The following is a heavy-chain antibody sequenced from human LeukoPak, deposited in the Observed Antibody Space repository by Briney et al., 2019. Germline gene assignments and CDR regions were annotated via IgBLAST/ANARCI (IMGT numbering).Heavy chain of an antibody. Sequence: ASVKVSCKASGYTFTSYGISWVRQAPGQGLEWMGWISAYNGNTNYAQKLQGRVTMTTDTSTSTAYMELRSLRSDDTAVYYCARDTGSSSSWYVDNYYYGTDVWGQGTTVTVSS. D-gene: IGHD6-13*01. V-gene: IGHV1-18*01. CDR1: GYTFTSYG. CDR3: ARDTGSSSSWYVDNYYYGTDV. J-gene: IGHJ6*02. CDR2: ISAYNGNT.